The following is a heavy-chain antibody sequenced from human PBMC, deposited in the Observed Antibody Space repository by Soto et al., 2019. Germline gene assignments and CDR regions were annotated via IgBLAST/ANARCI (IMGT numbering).Heavy chain of an antibody. Sequence: GGSLRLSCAASGFTFSSYAMHWVRQAPGKGLEWVAVISYDGSNKYYADSVEGRFTISRDNSKNTLYLQMNSLRAEDTAVYYCARSGPTVTTLDYWGQGTLVTVSS. CDR2: ISYDGSNK. V-gene: IGHV3-30-3*01. CDR3: ARSGPTVTTLDY. CDR1: GFTFSSYA. D-gene: IGHD4-4*01. J-gene: IGHJ4*02.